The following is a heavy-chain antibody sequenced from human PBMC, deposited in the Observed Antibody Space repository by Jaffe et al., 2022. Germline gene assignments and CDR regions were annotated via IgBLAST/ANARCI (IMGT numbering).Heavy chain of an antibody. CDR3: ASPSYYSNSFDY. V-gene: IGHV4-39*01. CDR2: IYYSGST. CDR1: GGSISSSSYY. Sequence: QLQLQESGPGLVKPSETLSLTCTVSGGSISSSSYYWGWIRQPPGKGLEWIGSIYYSGSTYYNPSLKSRVTISVDTSKNQFSLKLSSVTAADTAVYYCASPSYYSNSFDYWGQGTLVTVSS. D-gene: IGHD4-4*01. J-gene: IGHJ4*02.